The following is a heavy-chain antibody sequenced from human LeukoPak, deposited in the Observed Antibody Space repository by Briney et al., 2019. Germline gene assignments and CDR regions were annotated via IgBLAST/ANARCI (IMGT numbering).Heavy chain of an antibody. V-gene: IGHV4-59*01. Sequence: SETLSLTCTVSGGSISSYYWSWIRQPPGKGLEWIGDTYYSGSTNYKPSLKSRVTISVDTSKNQISLKLSSVTAADTAVYYCARESPNDAFDIWGQGTMVTVSS. CDR1: GGSISSYY. J-gene: IGHJ3*02. CDR3: ARESPNDAFDI. CDR2: TYYSGST.